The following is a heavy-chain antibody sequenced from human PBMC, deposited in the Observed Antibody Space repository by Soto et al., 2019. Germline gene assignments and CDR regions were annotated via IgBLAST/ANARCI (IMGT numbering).Heavy chain of an antibody. Sequence: QLQLQESGPGLVKPSETLSLTCTVSGGSISSSSYYWGWIRQPPGKGLEWIGSIYYSGSTYYNPSLNSRVTIPVDTSKNQFSLKLSSVTAADTAVYYCARIDPAGNYVLGAIDYWGQGTLVTVSS. CDR2: IYYSGST. V-gene: IGHV4-39*01. J-gene: IGHJ4*02. CDR1: GGSISSSSYY. CDR3: ARIDPAGNYVLGAIDY. D-gene: IGHD4-4*01.